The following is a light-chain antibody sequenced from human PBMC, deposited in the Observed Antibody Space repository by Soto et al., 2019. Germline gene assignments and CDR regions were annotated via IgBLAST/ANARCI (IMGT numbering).Light chain of an antibody. CDR1: QSLTSNS. CDR2: GAS. Sequence: EIVLTQSPGTLSLSPGERATLSCRASQSLTSNSLAWYQQKPGQTPRLLIYGASSRATGIPDRFSGSGSGTDFTLTISRLEPEDFAVYFCHQYNSSPKTFGQGTKVEIK. CDR3: HQYNSSPKT. J-gene: IGKJ1*01. V-gene: IGKV3-20*01.